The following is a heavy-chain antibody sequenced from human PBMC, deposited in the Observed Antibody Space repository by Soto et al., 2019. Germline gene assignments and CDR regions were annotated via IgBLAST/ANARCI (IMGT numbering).Heavy chain of an antibody. CDR1: GGSFSGYY. V-gene: IGHV4-34*01. Sequence: SETLSLACAVYGGSFSGYYWSWIRQPPGKGLEWIGEINHSGSTNYNPSLKSRVTISVDTSKNQFSLKLSSVTAADTAVYYCASASKSITIFGVVIRGPFDPWGQGTLVTVSS. D-gene: IGHD3-3*01. CDR3: ASASKSITIFGVVIRGPFDP. J-gene: IGHJ5*02. CDR2: INHSGST.